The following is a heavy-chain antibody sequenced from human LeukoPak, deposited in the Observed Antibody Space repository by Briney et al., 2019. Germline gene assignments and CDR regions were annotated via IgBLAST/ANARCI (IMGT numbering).Heavy chain of an antibody. D-gene: IGHD6-19*01. CDR1: GYTFTSYG. CDR2: ISAYNGNT. V-gene: IGHV1-18*01. J-gene: IGHJ4*02. CDR3: ARELGGSSGWYYGGFDY. Sequence: ASVKVSCKASGYTFTSYGISWVRQAPGQGLEWMGWISAYNGNTNYAQKLQGRVTMTTDTSTSTAYMELRSLRSDDTAVYYCARELGGSSGWYYGGFDYWGQGTLVTVSS.